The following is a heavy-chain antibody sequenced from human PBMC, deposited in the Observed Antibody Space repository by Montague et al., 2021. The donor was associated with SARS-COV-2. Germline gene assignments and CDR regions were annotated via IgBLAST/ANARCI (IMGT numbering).Heavy chain of an antibody. CDR3: AKVWPMNGGLSGY. V-gene: IGHV3-23*03. CDR1: GFTFSTYA. D-gene: IGHD1-1*01. CDR2: IYSDITST. Sequence: SLRLSCAASGFTFSTYAMSWVRQAPGKGLEWVSMIYSDITSTFYADSVKGRFTISRDNSKNTVYLQMSGLRAEDTAIYYCAKVWPMNGGLSGYWGQGNLVTVSS. J-gene: IGHJ4*02.